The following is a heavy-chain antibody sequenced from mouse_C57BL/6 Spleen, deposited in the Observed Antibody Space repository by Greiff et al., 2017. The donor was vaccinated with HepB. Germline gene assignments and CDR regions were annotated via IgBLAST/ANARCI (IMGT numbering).Heavy chain of an antibody. CDR3: ARSGFLFDY. CDR2: INPSTGGT. V-gene: IGHV1-42*01. D-gene: IGHD3-1*01. Sequence: VQLQQSGPELVKPGASVKISCKASGYSFTGYYMNWVKQSPEKSLEWIGEINPSTGGTTSNQKFKAKATLTVDKDSSTSYMQLKSLTSEDSAVYYCARSGFLFDYWGQGTTLTVSS. CDR1: GYSFTGYY. J-gene: IGHJ2*01.